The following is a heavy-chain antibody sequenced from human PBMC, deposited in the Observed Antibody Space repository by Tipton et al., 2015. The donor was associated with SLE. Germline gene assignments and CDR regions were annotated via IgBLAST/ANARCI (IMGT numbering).Heavy chain of an antibody. Sequence: QVQLVQSGGGVVQPGTSVRLSCAASGFLFSDFAFHWVRQAPGKGLEWVAVIWYDGSNTLYADSVKGRFIVSKDTSSNTLYLQMNSLRVEDTAVYYCARDQGYRGVRIDYWGQGTLVSVSS. V-gene: IGHV3-33*01. CDR2: IWYDGSNT. CDR3: ARDQGYRGVRIDY. CDR1: GFLFSDFA. D-gene: IGHD5-12*01. J-gene: IGHJ4*02.